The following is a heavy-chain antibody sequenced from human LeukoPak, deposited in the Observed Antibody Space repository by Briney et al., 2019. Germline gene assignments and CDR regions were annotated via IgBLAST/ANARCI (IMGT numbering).Heavy chain of an antibody. V-gene: IGHV1-8*01. J-gene: IGHJ4*02. Sequence: GASVKVSCKASGYTFTSYDINWVRQATGQGLEWMGWMNPNSGNTGYAQKFQGRVTMTMDTSISTAYMELSSLRSEDTAVYHCARPGIAAADLDYWGQGTLVTVSS. CDR2: MNPNSGNT. D-gene: IGHD6-13*01. CDR3: ARPGIAAADLDY. CDR1: GYTFTSYD.